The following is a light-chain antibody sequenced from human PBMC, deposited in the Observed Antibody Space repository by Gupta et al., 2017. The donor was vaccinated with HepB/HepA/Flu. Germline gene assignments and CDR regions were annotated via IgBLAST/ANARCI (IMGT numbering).Light chain of an antibody. CDR2: EVN. V-gene: IGLV2-23*02. CDR3: CSYVESTTWV. J-gene: IGLJ3*02. Sequence: QSALTQPASVSGSPGPSITISCTGTSSDVGGYDLVSWYQQPPGTAPKLLIYEVNKRPSGVSHRFSGSKSGNTASLTISGLQAGDESDYYCCSYVESTTWVFGGGTKVAVL. CDR1: SSDVGGYDL.